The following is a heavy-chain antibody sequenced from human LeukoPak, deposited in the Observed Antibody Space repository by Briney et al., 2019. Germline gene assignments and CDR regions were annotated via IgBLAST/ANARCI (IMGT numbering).Heavy chain of an antibody. CDR2: INRSGST. J-gene: IGHJ4*02. Sequence: SETLSLTCAVYGGSFSGYYWSWIRQPPGKGLEWIGEINRSGSTNYNPSLKSRVTISVDTSKNQFSLKLSSVTAADTAVYYCARVGVTTVTTNDYWGQGTLVTVSS. V-gene: IGHV4-34*01. D-gene: IGHD4-17*01. CDR3: ARVGVTTVTTNDY. CDR1: GGSFSGYY.